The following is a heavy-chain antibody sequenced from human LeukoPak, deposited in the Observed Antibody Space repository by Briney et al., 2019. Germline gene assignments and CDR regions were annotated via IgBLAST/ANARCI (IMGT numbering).Heavy chain of an antibody. J-gene: IGHJ4*01. V-gene: IGHV4-34*01. CDR3: ERRGKDDILTGYYFDY. D-gene: IGHD3-9*01. Sequence: SETLSLTCAVYGGSFSGYYWSWIRQPPGKGLEWIGEINHSGSTNYNPSLKSRVTISVDTSKNQFSLKLSSVTAADTAMYYCERRGKDDILTGYYFDYWGHGTLVTVSS. CDR1: GGSFSGYY. CDR2: INHSGST.